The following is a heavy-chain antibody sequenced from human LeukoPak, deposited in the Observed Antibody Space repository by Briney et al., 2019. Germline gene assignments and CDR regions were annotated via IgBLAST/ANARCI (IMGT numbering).Heavy chain of an antibody. Sequence: SSETLSLTCTVSGASISSYYWSWIRQPPGKGLEWIGYIYYSGSTNYNPALKSRVTISEDTSKNPISLKLSSVTAADTAVYYYARVRGYYDSSGYDYWGQGTLVTVSS. J-gene: IGHJ4*02. CDR2: IYYSGST. CDR3: ARVRGYYDSSGYDY. V-gene: IGHV4-59*01. CDR1: GASISSYY. D-gene: IGHD3-22*01.